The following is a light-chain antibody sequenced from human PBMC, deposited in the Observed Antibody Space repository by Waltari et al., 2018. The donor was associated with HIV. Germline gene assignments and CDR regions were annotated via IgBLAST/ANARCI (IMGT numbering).Light chain of an antibody. CDR3: QAWDSSTVV. CDR1: QLGDKY. V-gene: IGLV3-1*01. CDR2: QDR. Sequence: SYDLTQPPSVSVSPGQTGSITCSGAQLGDKYACWYQQKPGQSPVLVIYQDRKRPSGIPERFSGSNSGNTATLTISGIQAMDEADYYCQAWDSSTVVFGGGTKLTVL. J-gene: IGLJ2*01.